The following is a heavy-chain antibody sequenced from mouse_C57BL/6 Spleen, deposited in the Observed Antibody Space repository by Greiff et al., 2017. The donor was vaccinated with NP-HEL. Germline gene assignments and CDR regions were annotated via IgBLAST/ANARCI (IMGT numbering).Heavy chain of an antibody. D-gene: IGHD1-1*01. J-gene: IGHJ2*01. CDR3: ARSDYYDDFDY. V-gene: IGHV1-64*01. CDR2: IHPNSGST. CDR1: GYTFTSYW. Sequence: QVQLQQPGAELVKPGASVKLSCKASGYTFTSYWMHWVKQRPGQGLEWIGMIHPNSGSTNYNEKFKSKATLTVDKSSSTAYMQLSSLTSEDSAVYYCARSDYYDDFDYWGKGTTLTVSS.